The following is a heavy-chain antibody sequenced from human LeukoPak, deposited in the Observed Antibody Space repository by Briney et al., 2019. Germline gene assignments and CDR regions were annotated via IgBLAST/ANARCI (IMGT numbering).Heavy chain of an antibody. CDR1: GFTFSSYS. CDR3: ARARHSGSYYVDY. CDR2: ISGTSSYI. Sequence: KAGGSLRLSCAASGFTFSSYSLNWVRQAPGKGLEWVSSISGTSSYIYYADSAKGRFTISRDNAKNSLYLQMNSLRAEDTAVYYCARARHSGSYYVDYWGQGTLVTVSS. V-gene: IGHV3-21*01. J-gene: IGHJ4*02. D-gene: IGHD1-26*01.